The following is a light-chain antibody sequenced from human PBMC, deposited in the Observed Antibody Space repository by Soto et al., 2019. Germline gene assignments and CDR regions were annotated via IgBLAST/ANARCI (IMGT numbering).Light chain of an antibody. V-gene: IGLV1-40*01. J-gene: IGLJ3*02. CDR3: QCYDSSLSVWV. Sequence: QSVLTQPPSVSGAPGQRVTISCTGSSSNIGAGYDVHWYQQLPGTAPKLLIYGNSNRPSGVPDRFSGSKSGTSASLAITGLQAEDEADYYCQCYDSSLSVWVFGGGTKVTVL. CDR2: GNS. CDR1: SSNIGAGYD.